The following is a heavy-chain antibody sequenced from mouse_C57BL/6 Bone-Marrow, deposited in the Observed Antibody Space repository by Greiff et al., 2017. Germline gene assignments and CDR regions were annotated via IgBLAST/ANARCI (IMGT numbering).Heavy chain of an antibody. Sequence: EVQLVESGGGLVQPKGSLKLSCAASGFTFNTYAMHWVRQAPGKGLEWVARIRSKSSNYATYYADSVKDRFTISRDDSQSMLYLQMNNLKTEDTAMYYCVREVALLRFYAMDYWGQGTSVTVSS. CDR3: VREVALLRFYAMDY. CDR1: GFTFNTYA. V-gene: IGHV10-3*01. D-gene: IGHD1-1*01. J-gene: IGHJ4*01. CDR2: IRSKSSNYAT.